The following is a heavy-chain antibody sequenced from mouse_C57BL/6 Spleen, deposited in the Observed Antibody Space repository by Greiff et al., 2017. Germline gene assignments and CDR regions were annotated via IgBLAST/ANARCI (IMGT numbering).Heavy chain of an antibody. CDR3: ARGYDYGYFDV. CDR1: GYSFTSYY. J-gene: IGHJ1*03. CDR2: IYPGSGNT. D-gene: IGHD2-3*01. V-gene: IGHV1-66*01. Sequence: VQLQQSGPELVKPGASVKISCKASGYSFTSYYIHWVKQRPGQGLEWIGWIYPGSGNTKYNEKFKGKATLTADTSSSTAYMQLSSLTSEDSAVYYSARGYDYGYFDVWGTGTTVTVSS.